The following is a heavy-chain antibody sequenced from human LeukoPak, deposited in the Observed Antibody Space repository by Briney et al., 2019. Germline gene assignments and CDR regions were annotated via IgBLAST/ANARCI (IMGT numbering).Heavy chain of an antibody. D-gene: IGHD3-3*01. CDR1: GGSISSGSYY. V-gene: IGHV4-61*02. CDR2: IYTSGST. CDR3: ARDSAPPHDFWSGYSGIDY. Sequence: SETLSLTCTVSGGSISSGSYYWSWIRQPAGKGLEWIGRIYTSGSTNYNPSLKSRVTISVDTSKNQFSLKLSSVTAADTAVYYCARDSAPPHDFWSGYSGIDYWGQGTLVTVSS. J-gene: IGHJ4*02.